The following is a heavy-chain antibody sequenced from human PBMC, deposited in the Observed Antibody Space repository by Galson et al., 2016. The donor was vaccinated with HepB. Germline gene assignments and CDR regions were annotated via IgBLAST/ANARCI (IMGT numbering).Heavy chain of an antibody. J-gene: IGHJ1*01. D-gene: IGHD3-3*01. CDR1: GFNFRNYG. Sequence: SLRLSCAASGFNFRNYGMHWVRQAPGKGLEWVAVIWYDGSHENYAVSVKGRFTISRDNSKKTLYLQMNSLRVEDTALYYCARDTSGDNEYFHDWGQGTLVTVSS. CDR3: ARDTSGDNEYFHD. CDR2: IWYDGSHE. V-gene: IGHV3-33*01.